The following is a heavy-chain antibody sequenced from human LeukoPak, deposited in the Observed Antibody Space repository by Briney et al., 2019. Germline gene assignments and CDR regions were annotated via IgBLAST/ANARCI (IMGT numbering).Heavy chain of an antibody. Sequence: GGSLGLSCVASGFTFGKYWMSWVRQVPGKGLEWVANIKLDGSEKNYVDSVKGRFTISRDNTKNSLYLQMNSLRAEDTAVFYCARDQYDTWSRRGNFDSWGQGTLVIVSS. CDR1: GFTFGKYW. CDR3: ARDQYDTWSRRGNFDS. J-gene: IGHJ4*02. D-gene: IGHD3-3*01. CDR2: IKLDGSEK. V-gene: IGHV3-7*03.